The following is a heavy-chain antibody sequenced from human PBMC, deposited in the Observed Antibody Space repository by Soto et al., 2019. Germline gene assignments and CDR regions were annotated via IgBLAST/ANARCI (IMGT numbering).Heavy chain of an antibody. CDR2: INPSGGST. V-gene: IGHV1-46*04. D-gene: IGHD3-3*01. J-gene: IGHJ6*02. CDR3: ARSSITIFGVARWGMDV. CDR1: GYTFTSYY. Sequence: ASVKVSCKASGYTFTSYYIHWVRQAPGQGLEWMGIINPSGGSTSYADSVKGRFTISRDNAKNSLYLQMNSLRAEDTAVYYCARSSITIFGVARWGMDVWGQGTTVTVSS.